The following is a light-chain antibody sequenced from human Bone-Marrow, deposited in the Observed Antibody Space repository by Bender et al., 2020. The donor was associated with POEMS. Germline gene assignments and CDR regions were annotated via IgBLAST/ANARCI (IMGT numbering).Light chain of an antibody. V-gene: IGLV2-18*02. Sequence: QSALTQPPSVSGSPGQSVTISCAGTSSDVGTYNRVSWYLQSPGTAPKLLIFEVSDRPSGVPERFSGSKSGNTASLTISGLQAEDEADYFCSSYTSSSTWIFGGGTKVTVL. CDR1: SSDVGTYNR. J-gene: IGLJ2*01. CDR3: SSYTSSSTWI. CDR2: EVS.